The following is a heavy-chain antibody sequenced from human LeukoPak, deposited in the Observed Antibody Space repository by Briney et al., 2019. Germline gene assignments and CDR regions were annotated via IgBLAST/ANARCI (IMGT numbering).Heavy chain of an antibody. Sequence: SETLSLTCTVSGGSINSYYWSWIRQPPGKGLEWIGYIYYSGSTNYNPSLKSRVTISVDTSKSQFSLKLSSVTAADTAVYYCAKHYMGSSYNRAVDYWGQGTLVTVSS. V-gene: IGHV4-59*08. CDR3: AKHYMGSSYNRAVDY. D-gene: IGHD3-10*01. J-gene: IGHJ4*02. CDR2: IYYSGST. CDR1: GGSINSYY.